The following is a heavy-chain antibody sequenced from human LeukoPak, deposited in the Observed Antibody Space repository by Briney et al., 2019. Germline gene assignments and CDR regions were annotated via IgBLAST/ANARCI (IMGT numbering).Heavy chain of an antibody. Sequence: SETLSLTCTVSGGSISSGGYYWSWIRQPPGKGLEWIGYIYYSGSTYYNPSLKSRVTISVDTSKNQFSLKLSSVTAADTAVYYCATNYYDSSGGYWYFDLWGRGTLVTVSS. CDR1: GGSISSGGYY. D-gene: IGHD3-22*01. CDR2: IYYSGST. CDR3: ATNYYDSSGGYWYFDL. J-gene: IGHJ2*01. V-gene: IGHV4-30-4*01.